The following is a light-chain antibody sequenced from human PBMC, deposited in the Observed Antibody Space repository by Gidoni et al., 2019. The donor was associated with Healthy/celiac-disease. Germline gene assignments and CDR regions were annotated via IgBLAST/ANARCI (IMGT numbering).Light chain of an antibody. CDR3: SSYTSSSTWV. Sequence: QSALTLPASVSGSPGQSITISCPGTRSDVGGYNYVSWYQQHPGKAPKRRIDEVSNRPSGISNRFSGSKSGNTASLTIAGLQAEDEADYYCSSYTSSSTWVFGGGTKLTVL. V-gene: IGLV2-14*01. CDR1: RSDVGGYNY. CDR2: EVS. J-gene: IGLJ3*02.